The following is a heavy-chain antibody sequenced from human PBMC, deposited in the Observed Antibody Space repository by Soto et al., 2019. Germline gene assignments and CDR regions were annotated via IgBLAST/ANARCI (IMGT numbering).Heavy chain of an antibody. CDR1: GGSVSSGSYY. CDR3: ARGIEGWYQGRYYYGMDV. Sequence: QVQLQESGPGLVKPSETLSLTCTVSGGSVSSGSYYWSWIRQPPGKGLEWVGYIYYIGSTNYNPSRKSRVIISVDTSKNPFPLKLSSVTAADTAVYYCARGIEGWYQGRYYYGMDVWGQGTTVTVSS. V-gene: IGHV4-61*01. J-gene: IGHJ6*02. D-gene: IGHD6-19*01. CDR2: IYYIGST.